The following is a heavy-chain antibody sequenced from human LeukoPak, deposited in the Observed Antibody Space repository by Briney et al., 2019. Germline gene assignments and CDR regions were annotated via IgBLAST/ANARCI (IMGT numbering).Heavy chain of an antibody. V-gene: IGHV3-72*01. CDR3: VRRRVGVAPASDM. CDR1: GFTFSDHA. D-gene: IGHD1-26*01. CDR2: CRGKTNSYST. Sequence: GGSLRLSCAAFGFTFSDHAMDWVRQAPGEGLEWVARCRGKTNSYSTEYAASVNGRFSISRDDSKNSLYLQMNSLKTEDTAVYYCVRRRVGVAPASDMWGQGTTVTVSS. J-gene: IGHJ3*02.